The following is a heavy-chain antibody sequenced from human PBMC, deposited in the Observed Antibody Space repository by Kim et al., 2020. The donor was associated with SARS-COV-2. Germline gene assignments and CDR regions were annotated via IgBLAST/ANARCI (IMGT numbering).Heavy chain of an antibody. CDR1: GGSISSGGYY. CDR3: ARTPGYTYYFDY. D-gene: IGHD6-13*01. J-gene: IGHJ4*02. V-gene: IGHV4-31*03. CDR2: IYYSGST. Sequence: SETLSLTCTVSGGSISSGGYYWSWIRQHPGKGLEWIGYIYYSGSTYYNPSLKSRVTISVDTSKNQFSLKLSSVTAADTAVYYCARTPGYTYYFDYWGQGTLVTVSS.